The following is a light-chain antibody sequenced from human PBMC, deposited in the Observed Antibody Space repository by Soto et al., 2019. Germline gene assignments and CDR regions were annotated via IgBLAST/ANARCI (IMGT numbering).Light chain of an antibody. CDR3: QKYNTAPLT. CDR2: GIS. CDR1: RSFSTY. V-gene: IGKV1-27*01. Sequence: DFQMTRSPSSLSASVGDRVTITCRASRSFSTYIAWYQQKPGKGPKLLISGISTLQSGVPSRFSGSGYGTEFTLTISNLQPEDVATYYCQKYNTAPLTFGGGTKVDIK. J-gene: IGKJ4*01.